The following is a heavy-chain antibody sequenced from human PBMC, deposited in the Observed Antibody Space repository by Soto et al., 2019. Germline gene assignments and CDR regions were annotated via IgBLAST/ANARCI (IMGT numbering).Heavy chain of an antibody. CDR1: GFTFSSYS. J-gene: IGHJ6*03. V-gene: IGHV3-21*01. CDR3: AGSSSRGYYYYYMDV. Sequence: EVQLVESGGGLVKPGGSLRLSCAASGFTFSSYSMNWVRQAPGKGLEWVSSISSSSSYIYYADSVKGRFTISRDNAKNSLYRQMNSLRAEDTAVYYCAGSSSRGYYYYYMDVWGKGTTVTVSS. CDR2: ISSSSSYI. D-gene: IGHD6-6*01.